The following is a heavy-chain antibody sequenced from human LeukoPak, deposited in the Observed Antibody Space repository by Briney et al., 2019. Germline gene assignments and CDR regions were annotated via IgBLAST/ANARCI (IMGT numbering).Heavy chain of an antibody. CDR2: IKEDGSEK. CDR1: GFALSNFW. CDR3: ARDRGLAAAGTVGWFDP. J-gene: IGHJ5*02. D-gene: IGHD6-13*01. V-gene: IGHV3-7*01. Sequence: GSLRLSCAASGFALSNFWMTWVRQAPGKGLQWVASIKEDGSEKHYADSVRGRFAISRDNAKNSLYLQMNSLRVEDTAAYYCARDRGLAAAGTVGWFDPWGQGTLVTVSS.